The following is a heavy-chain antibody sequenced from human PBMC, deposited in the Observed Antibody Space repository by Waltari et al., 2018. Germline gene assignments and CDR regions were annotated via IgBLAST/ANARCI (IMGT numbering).Heavy chain of an antibody. CDR2: IIPIFGTA. Sequence: QVQLVQSGAEVKKPGSSVKVSCKASGGTFSSYAISRVRQAPGQGLEWMGGIIPIFGTANYAQKFQGRVTITADESTSTAYMELSSLRSEDTAVYYCASTELPTVGYYYYGMDVWGQGTTVTVSS. CDR1: GGTFSSYA. D-gene: IGHD1-7*01. J-gene: IGHJ6*02. CDR3: ASTELPTVGYYYYGMDV. V-gene: IGHV1-69*01.